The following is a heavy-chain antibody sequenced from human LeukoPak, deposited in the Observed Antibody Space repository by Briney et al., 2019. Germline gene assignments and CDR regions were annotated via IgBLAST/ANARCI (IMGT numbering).Heavy chain of an antibody. CDR3: ATAPIVAATSPWFDP. J-gene: IGHJ5*02. Sequence: GASVKVSCKVSGYTLTELSMHWVRQAPGEGLEWMGGFDPEDGETIYAQKFQGRVTMTEDTSTDTAYMELSSLRSEDTAVYYCATAPIVAATSPWFDPWGQGTLVTVSS. CDR1: GYTLTELS. CDR2: FDPEDGET. V-gene: IGHV1-24*01. D-gene: IGHD2-15*01.